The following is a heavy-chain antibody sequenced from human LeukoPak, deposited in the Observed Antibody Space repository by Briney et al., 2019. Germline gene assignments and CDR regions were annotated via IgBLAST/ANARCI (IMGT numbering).Heavy chain of an antibody. CDR3: AREYGDLDY. J-gene: IGHJ4*02. CDR1: GGSISGDY. CDR2: IYSSGSA. D-gene: IGHD4-17*01. Sequence: SETLSLTCTVSGGSISGDYWSWVRQPAGKGLEWIGRIYSSGSANYNPSLKSRVTMSVDTSNNQFSLKLTSVSAADTAVYYCAREYGDLDYWGQGTLVTVSS. V-gene: IGHV4-4*07.